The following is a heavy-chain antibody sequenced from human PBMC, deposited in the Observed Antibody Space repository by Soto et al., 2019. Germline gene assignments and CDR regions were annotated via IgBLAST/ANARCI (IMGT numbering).Heavy chain of an antibody. V-gene: IGHV3-23*01. J-gene: IGHJ4*02. D-gene: IGHD2-2*02. CDR3: VRGACTKTSCYILDY. CDR1: GFSFSSYP. Sequence: GGSLRLSCLASGFSFSSYPMTWVRQAPGKGLEWVSVISGSGTNTYYAESVKGRFTISRDSSQNTLYLQMNVLRVEDTAVYYCVRGACTKTSCYILDYWGPGIQVTVSS. CDR2: ISGSGTNT.